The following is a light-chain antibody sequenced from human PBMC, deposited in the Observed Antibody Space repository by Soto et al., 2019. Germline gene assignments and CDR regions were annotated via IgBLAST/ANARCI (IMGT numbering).Light chain of an antibody. CDR1: QGVSSSY. CDR3: QQYGSSPWT. Sequence: EIVLTQSPGTLSLSPGERATLSCRASQGVSSSYLAWYQDKPGQAPRLLIYGASSRATGIPDRFSGSGSGTAFTLTISRLEPEDFAVYYCQQYGSSPWTFGQGTKVEIK. V-gene: IGKV3-20*01. CDR2: GAS. J-gene: IGKJ1*01.